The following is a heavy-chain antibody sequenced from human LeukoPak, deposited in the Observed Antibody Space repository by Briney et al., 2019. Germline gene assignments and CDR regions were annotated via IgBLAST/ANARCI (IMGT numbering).Heavy chain of an antibody. J-gene: IGHJ5*02. V-gene: IGHV4-59*08. Sequence: SETLSLTCTVSGGSINNNYWGWFRQPPGKGLEWLGYIYSSRSTTYNPSLESRLAISIDTSKNPFSLKLSSVTAADTAVYFCAKRAVTTAGDLWFDPWGQGTLVTVSS. CDR2: IYSSRST. D-gene: IGHD2-21*01. CDR1: GGSINNNY. CDR3: AKRAVTTAGDLWFDP.